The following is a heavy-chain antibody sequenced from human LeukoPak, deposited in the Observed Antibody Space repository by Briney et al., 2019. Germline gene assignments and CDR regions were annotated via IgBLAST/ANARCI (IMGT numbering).Heavy chain of an antibody. J-gene: IGHJ4*02. CDR2: ISYSGST. D-gene: IGHD3-10*01. CDR3: AGEGYGSGSFDY. V-gene: IGHV4-59*01. Sequence: PSETLFLTCTVSGDSISSFYWSWIRQPPGKGLEWIGYISYSGSTNYNPSLKSRVTISVDTSKNQFSLKLSSVTAADTAVYYCAGEGYGSGSFDYWGQGTLVTVSS. CDR1: GDSISSFY.